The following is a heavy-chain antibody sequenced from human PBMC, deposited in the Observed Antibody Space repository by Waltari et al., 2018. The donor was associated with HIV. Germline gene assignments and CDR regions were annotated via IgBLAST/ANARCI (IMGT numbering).Heavy chain of an antibody. CDR1: GGPFNSYA. D-gene: IGHD7-27*01. CDR3: ARETPDLGAFDI. Sequence: VRLVQSGAEVKTPGPSVKVSCKASGGPFNSYAFSRVERAPGQGLEWMGGIIPIFGTANYAQKFQGRVTITADKSTSTAYMELSSLRSEDTAVYYCARETPDLGAFDIWGQGTMVTVSS. V-gene: IGHV1-69*06. J-gene: IGHJ3*02. CDR2: IIPIFGTA.